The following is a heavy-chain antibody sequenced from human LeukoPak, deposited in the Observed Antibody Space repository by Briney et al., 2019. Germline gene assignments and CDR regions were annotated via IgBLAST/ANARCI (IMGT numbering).Heavy chain of an antibody. CDR2: IIPILGIA. V-gene: IGHV1-69*04. CDR3: ARDLGITAAGYFDY. D-gene: IGHD6-13*01. CDR1: GGTFSSYA. J-gene: IGHJ4*02. Sequence: SVKVSCKASGGTFSSYAISWVRQAPGQGLEWMGRIIPILGIANYAQKLQGRVTVTTDTSTSTAYMELRSLRSDDTAVYYCARDLGITAAGYFDYWGQGTLVAVSS.